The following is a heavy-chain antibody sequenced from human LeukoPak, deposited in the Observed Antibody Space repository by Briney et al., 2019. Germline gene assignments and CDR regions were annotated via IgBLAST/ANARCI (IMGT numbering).Heavy chain of an antibody. J-gene: IGHJ5*02. Sequence: ASVKVSCKASGYTFTGYYMHWVRQAPGQGLEWMGWINPNSGGTNYAQKFQGRVTMTRGTSISTAYMELSRLRSDDTAVYYCARSKLPSAWFDPWGQGTLVTVSS. D-gene: IGHD3-10*01. V-gene: IGHV1-2*02. CDR1: GYTFTGYY. CDR3: ARSKLPSAWFDP. CDR2: INPNSGGT.